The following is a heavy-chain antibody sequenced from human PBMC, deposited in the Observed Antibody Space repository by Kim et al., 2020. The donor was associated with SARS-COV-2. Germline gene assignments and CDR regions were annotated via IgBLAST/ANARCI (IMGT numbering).Heavy chain of an antibody. CDR3: ARVFWYSSADLGAFDI. V-gene: IGHV5-51*01. Sequence: GESLKISCKGSGYSFTSYWIGWVRQMPGKGLEWMGIIYPGDSDTRYSPSFQGQVTISADKSISTAYLQWSSLKASDTAMYYCARVFWYSSADLGAFDIWGQGTMVTVSS. J-gene: IGHJ3*02. CDR2: IYPGDSDT. CDR1: GYSFTSYW. D-gene: IGHD6-25*01.